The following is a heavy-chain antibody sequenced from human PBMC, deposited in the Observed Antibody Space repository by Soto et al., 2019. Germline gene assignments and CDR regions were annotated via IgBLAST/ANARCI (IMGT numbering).Heavy chain of an antibody. Sequence: GGSLRLSCAASAFTFSDYYMGWIRQAPGKGLEWLSYISGNGNTIYYADSVKGRFTVSRDNAKNLLYLQMNSLRAEDTAVYYCEASAVVAAHYWGQGALVTVSS. V-gene: IGHV3-11*01. CDR3: EASAVVAAHY. CDR2: ISGNGNTI. D-gene: IGHD2-15*01. CDR1: AFTFSDYY. J-gene: IGHJ4*02.